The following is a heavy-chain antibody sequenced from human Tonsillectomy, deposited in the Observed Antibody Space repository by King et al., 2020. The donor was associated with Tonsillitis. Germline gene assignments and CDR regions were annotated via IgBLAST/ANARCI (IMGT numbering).Heavy chain of an antibody. V-gene: IGHV1-69*01. CDR3: ARVQGSTDIYSSSWYYFDY. D-gene: IGHD6-13*01. CDR2: IIPIFGTA. Sequence: QLVQSGAEVKKPGSSVKVSCKASGGTFSSYAISWVRQAPGQGLEWMGGIIPIFGTANYAQKFQGRVTITADESTSTAYMELSSLRSEDTAVYYCARVQGSTDIYSSSWYYFDYWGQGTLVTVSS. J-gene: IGHJ4*02. CDR1: GGTFSSYA.